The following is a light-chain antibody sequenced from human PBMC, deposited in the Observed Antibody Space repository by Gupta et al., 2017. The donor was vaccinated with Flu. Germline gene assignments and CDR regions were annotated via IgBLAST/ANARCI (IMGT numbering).Light chain of an antibody. J-gene: IGKJ1*01. CDR3: LQGTHWLWT. V-gene: IGKV2-30*01. Sequence: PSPVSCTSSSSLASRNVNSSLTWFQQRPGQSPRLLIYKVSTRASGVPVRFSGSGSGTDFSLTISRVESEDFAVYYCLQGTHWLWTFGQGTKVEIK. CDR1: SSLASRNVNSS. CDR2: KVS.